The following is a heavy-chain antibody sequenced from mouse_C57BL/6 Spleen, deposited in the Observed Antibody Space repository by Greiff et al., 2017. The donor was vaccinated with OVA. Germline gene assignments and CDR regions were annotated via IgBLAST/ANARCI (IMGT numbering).Heavy chain of an antibody. D-gene: IGHD2-4*01. CDR2: INPSSGYT. CDR3: ARDDYSAWLAY. Sequence: QVQLQQSGAELARPGASVKMSCKASGYTFTSYTMHWVKQRPGQGLEWIGYINPSSGYTKYNQKFKDKATLTADKSSSTAYMQLSSLTSEDSAVYYGARDDYSAWLAYWGQGTLVTVSA. V-gene: IGHV1-4*01. CDR1: GYTFTSYT. J-gene: IGHJ3*01.